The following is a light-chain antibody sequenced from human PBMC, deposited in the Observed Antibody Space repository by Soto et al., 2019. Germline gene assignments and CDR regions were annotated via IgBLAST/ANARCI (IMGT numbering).Light chain of an antibody. J-gene: IGKJ4*01. CDR2: DAS. V-gene: IGKV3-11*01. Sequence: EIVLTQSPVLVSLSPGERATLSCRASQSVDSYLAWYQQKPGQAPRLLIFDASNRASGIPDRFSGSGSGTDFTLTISSLEPEDFAFYFCQQRSSRGLTFGGGTKVDI. CDR1: QSVDSY. CDR3: QQRSSRGLT.